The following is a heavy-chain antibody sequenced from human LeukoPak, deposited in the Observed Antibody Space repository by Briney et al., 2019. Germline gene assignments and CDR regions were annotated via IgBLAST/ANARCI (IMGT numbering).Heavy chain of an antibody. J-gene: IGHJ4*02. CDR3: SPYYHDSRGYSY. V-gene: IGHV3-15*01. Sequence: PGRSLRLSCAASGFTFSNAWMSWVRQAPGKGLEWVGRIKTKTDGGTTDYAAPVKGRFIISRDDSKNTLYLQMNSLKTEDTAVYYCSPYYHDSRGYSYWGQGTLVTVSS. CDR2: IKTKTDGGTT. D-gene: IGHD3-22*01. CDR1: GFTFSNAW.